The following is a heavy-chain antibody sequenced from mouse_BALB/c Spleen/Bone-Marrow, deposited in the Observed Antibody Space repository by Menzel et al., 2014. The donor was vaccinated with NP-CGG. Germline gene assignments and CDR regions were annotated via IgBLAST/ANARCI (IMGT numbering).Heavy chain of an antibody. CDR1: GFTFSDYY. J-gene: IGHJ3*01. V-gene: IGHV5-12*02. Sequence: EVKLMESGGGLVQPGGSLKLSCATSGFTFSDYYMYWVRQTPEKRLEWVAYISNGGGSTYYPDTVKGRFTISRDNAKNTLYLQMSRLKSEDTAMYYCARHNYDETWFAYWGQGLWSLSLQ. D-gene: IGHD2-4*01. CDR2: ISNGGGST. CDR3: ARHNYDETWFAY.